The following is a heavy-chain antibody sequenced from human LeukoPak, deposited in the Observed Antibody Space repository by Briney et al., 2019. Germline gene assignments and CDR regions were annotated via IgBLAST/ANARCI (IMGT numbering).Heavy chain of an antibody. V-gene: IGHV3-30-3*01. CDR3: ARDLNYAHDY. J-gene: IGHJ4*02. CDR1: GFTFSSYA. Sequence: GRSLRLSCAASGFTFSSYAMHWVRQAPGKGLEWVALISYDGGNKYYADSVKGRFTISRDNSKNTLYLQMNSLRAEDTAVSYCARDLNYAHDYWGQGTLVTVSS. D-gene: IGHD2-2*01. CDR2: ISYDGGNK.